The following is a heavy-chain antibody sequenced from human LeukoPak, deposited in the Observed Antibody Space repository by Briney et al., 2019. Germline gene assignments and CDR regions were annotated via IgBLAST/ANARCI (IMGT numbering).Heavy chain of an antibody. J-gene: IGHJ3*02. D-gene: IGHD2-2*02. V-gene: IGHV4-34*01. CDR1: GGSFSGYY. CDR2: INHSGST. Sequence: PSETLSLTCAVYGGSFSGYYWSWIRQPPGKGLEWIGEINHSGSTNYNPSLKSRVTISADTSKNQFSLKLSSVTAADTAVYYCARHVGYTRFTSGAFDNWGQGTMVTVSS. CDR3: ARHVGYTRFTSGAFDN.